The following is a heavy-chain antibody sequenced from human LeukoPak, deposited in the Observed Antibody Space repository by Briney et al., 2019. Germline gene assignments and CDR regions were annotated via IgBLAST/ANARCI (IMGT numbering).Heavy chain of an antibody. CDR1: GFTFSSYA. J-gene: IGHJ6*02. CDR3: AREKVYYGMDV. CDR2: ISGGGGST. Sequence: GGSLRLSCAASGFTFSSYAMSWVRQAPGKGLEWVSGISGGGGSTFYADSVKGRFTISRDNSKNTLYLQMNSLRAEDTAVYYCAREKVYYGMDVWGQGTTVTVSS. V-gene: IGHV3-23*01.